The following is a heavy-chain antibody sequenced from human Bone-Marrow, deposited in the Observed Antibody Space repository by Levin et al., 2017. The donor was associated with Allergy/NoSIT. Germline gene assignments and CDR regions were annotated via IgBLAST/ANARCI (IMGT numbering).Heavy chain of an antibody. D-gene: IGHD1-26*01. CDR2: ISDSGGNT. J-gene: IGHJ4*02. V-gene: IGHV3-23*01. Sequence: GGSLRLSCAASGFTFSSYAMSWVRQAPGKGLEWVSDISDSGGNTHYADSVKGRFTISRDNSKNRLFLQMNSLRGEDTAVYYCAKARYTGSSIGLDYWGQGTLVTVSS. CDR3: AKARYTGSSIGLDY. CDR1: GFTFSSYA.